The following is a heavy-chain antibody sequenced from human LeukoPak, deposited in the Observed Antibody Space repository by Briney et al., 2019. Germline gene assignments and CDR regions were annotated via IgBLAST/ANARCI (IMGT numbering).Heavy chain of an antibody. J-gene: IGHJ4*02. CDR1: GYTFTNYA. V-gene: IGHV1-3*03. Sequence: ASVKVSCMTSGYTFTNYAMHWVRQAPGQRPEWMGCINGDNAHTQYSQRFQGRVTITRDTSATTAYMELSSLTSEDMAVFYCARGGPNSGGWTLDHWGQGTLVSVSS. D-gene: IGHD6-19*01. CDR3: ARGGPNSGGWTLDH. CDR2: INGDNAHT.